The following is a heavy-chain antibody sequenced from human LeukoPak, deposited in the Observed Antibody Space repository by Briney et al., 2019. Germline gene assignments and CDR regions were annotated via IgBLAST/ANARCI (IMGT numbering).Heavy chain of an antibody. CDR1: AGSISSYY. V-gene: IGHV4-4*07. CDR3: ARGSDFQTRSFDY. CDR2: IYTSGST. J-gene: IGHJ4*02. D-gene: IGHD2/OR15-2a*01. Sequence: SQTLSPTCTLAAGSISSYYWGWVRQPAGKGLEWIGRIYTSGSTNYNTSLKSRVTMSVDTSKNQFSLQLSSVTAADTAVYYCARGSDFQTRSFDYWGQGTLVTVSS.